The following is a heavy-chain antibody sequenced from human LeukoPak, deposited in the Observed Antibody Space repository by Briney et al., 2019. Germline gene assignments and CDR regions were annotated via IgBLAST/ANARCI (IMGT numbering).Heavy chain of an antibody. Sequence: GGSLRLSCAASGFTFNNYAMSWVRQAPGKGLEWVSAISGSGGSTYYVDSVKGRFTISRDNSKNTVYLQMNSLRAEDTAVYFCARDLGTNDAFDIWGQGTMLTVSS. CDR3: ARDLGTNDAFDI. J-gene: IGHJ3*02. CDR1: GFTFNNYA. CDR2: ISGSGGST. D-gene: IGHD7-27*01. V-gene: IGHV3-23*01.